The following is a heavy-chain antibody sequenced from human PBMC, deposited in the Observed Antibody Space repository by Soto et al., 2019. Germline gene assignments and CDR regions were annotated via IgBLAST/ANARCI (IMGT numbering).Heavy chain of an antibody. CDR1: GGSISSSNW. CDR2: IYHSGRT. V-gene: IGHV4-4*02. CDR3: ARDKTIHLFDP. D-gene: IGHD2-2*02. Sequence: QVQLQESGPGLVKPSGTLSLTCAVSGGSISSSNWWGWVRQPPGKGLEWIGEIYHSGRTNYNPSLKRRFTTSVDKSKNQFSLKLNSVTAAGTAVYYWARDKTIHLFDPWGQGTLVTVSS. J-gene: IGHJ5*02.